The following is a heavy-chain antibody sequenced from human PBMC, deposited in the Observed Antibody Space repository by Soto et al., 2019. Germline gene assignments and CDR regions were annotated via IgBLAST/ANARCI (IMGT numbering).Heavy chain of an antibody. J-gene: IGHJ6*02. CDR2: IYWDGDR. D-gene: IGHD2-21*02. CDR3: VHSRCGGDCLQSYSSHYYYGMDI. CDR1: GFSLSTGGMG. Sequence: QITLKESGPTLVKPTQTLTLTCTFSGFSLSTGGMGVGWIRQPPGKALEWLALIYWDGDRRYRPSLMSRLTIAKDTSKNQAVITMTNMDPVDTATYYCVHSRCGGDCLQSYSSHYYYGMDIWGQGTTVTVSS. V-gene: IGHV2-5*02.